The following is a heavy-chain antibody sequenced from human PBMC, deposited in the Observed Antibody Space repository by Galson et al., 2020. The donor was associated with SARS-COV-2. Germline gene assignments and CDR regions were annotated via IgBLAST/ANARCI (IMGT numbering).Heavy chain of an antibody. J-gene: IGHJ4*02. CDR3: STPGAFWSSWYY. CDR2: ITTKPNNYAT. Sequence: GGSLRLSCAASGFTFSGTAMHWVRQGSGKGLEWVGRITTKPNNYATSYAASVKGRFTISRDDSKNTAYLQMNSLKTEDTAIYYCSTPGAFWSSWYYWGQGTLVTVSS. V-gene: IGHV3-73*01. D-gene: IGHD6-13*01. CDR1: GFTFSGTA.